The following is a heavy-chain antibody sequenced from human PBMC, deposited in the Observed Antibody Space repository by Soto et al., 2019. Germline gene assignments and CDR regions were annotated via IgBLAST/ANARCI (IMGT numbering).Heavy chain of an antibody. CDR2: IWYDGSNK. J-gene: IGHJ4*02. D-gene: IGHD3-10*01. Sequence: QVQLVESGGGVVQPGRSLRLSCAASGFTFSSYGMHWVRQAPGKGLEWVAVIWYDGSNKYYADSVKGRFTISRDNSKNTRYLQMNSLRAEDTAVYYCARDEWGSGSLDYWGQGTLVTVSS. V-gene: IGHV3-33*01. CDR3: ARDEWGSGSLDY. CDR1: GFTFSSYG.